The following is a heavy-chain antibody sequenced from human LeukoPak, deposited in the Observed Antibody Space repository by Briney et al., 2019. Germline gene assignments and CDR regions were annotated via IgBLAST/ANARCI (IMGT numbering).Heavy chain of an antibody. CDR3: ARYSPQLTTVIPYYYYYMDV. J-gene: IGHJ6*03. CDR2: ISSSGSTI. V-gene: IGHV3-11*04. Sequence: GGSLRLSCAASGFSFSDYYMNWIRQAPGKGLEWVSYISSSGSTIYYADSVKGRFTISRDNAKNSLYLQMNSLRAEDTAVYYCARYSPQLTTVIPYYYYYMDVWGKGTTVTVSS. D-gene: IGHD4-17*01. CDR1: GFSFSDYY.